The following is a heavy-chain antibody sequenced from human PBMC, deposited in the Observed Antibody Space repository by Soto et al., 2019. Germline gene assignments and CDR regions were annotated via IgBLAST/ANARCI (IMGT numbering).Heavy chain of an antibody. D-gene: IGHD6-13*01. CDR2: ISGSGTDK. CDR3: VKDESINWYSGHFRH. Sequence: GSLRLSCAASGFTFSDYYMTWIRQAPGRGLEWVSYISGSGTDKSYADSVKGRFTISKDNADNSLFLQMNSLRAEDTAFYYCVKDESINWYSGHFRHWGQGTLVTVSS. J-gene: IGHJ1*01. V-gene: IGHV3-11*01. CDR1: GFTFSDYY.